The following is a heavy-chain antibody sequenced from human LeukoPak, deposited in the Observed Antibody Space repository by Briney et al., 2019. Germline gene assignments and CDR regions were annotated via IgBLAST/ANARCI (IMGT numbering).Heavy chain of an antibody. V-gene: IGHV3-53*01. CDR3: TREGPYYFDY. CDR2: IYSGGNI. CDR1: GFTVSSNY. Sequence: PGRSLRLSCAASGFTVSSNYMSWVRQAPGKGLEWVSVIYSGGNIYYADSVKGRFTISRNNSKNTLYLQMNSLRAEDTAVYYCTREGPYYFDYWGQGTLVTVSS. J-gene: IGHJ4*02.